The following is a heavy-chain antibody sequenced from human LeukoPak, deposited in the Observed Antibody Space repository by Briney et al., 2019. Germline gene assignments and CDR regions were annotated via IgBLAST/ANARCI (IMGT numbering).Heavy chain of an antibody. Sequence: PGGSLRLSCAASGFTFSSYAMSWVRQAPGKGLEWVSVIIGSGGSTFYADSVKGRSTISRDNSKNTLYLQMNSLRAEDTAVYYCAKDRTVGASYWYFDLWGRGTLVTVSS. D-gene: IGHD1-26*01. V-gene: IGHV3-23*01. CDR3: AKDRTVGASYWYFDL. CDR2: IIGSGGST. J-gene: IGHJ2*01. CDR1: GFTFSSYA.